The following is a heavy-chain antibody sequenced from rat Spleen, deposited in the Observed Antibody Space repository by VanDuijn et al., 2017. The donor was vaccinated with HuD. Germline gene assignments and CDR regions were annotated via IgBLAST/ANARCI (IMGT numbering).Heavy chain of an antibody. CDR2: TWIDENT. V-gene: IGHV2-32*01. CDR3: ARDRTCPFDY. J-gene: IGHJ2*01. CDR1: GFSLTSYH. Sequence: QVQLKESGPGLVQPSQTLSLTCTVSGFSLTSYHRHWVRQPPGKGLEWMGVTWIDENTAYNSFFKSRLSISRDTSKSKVYLKMNSLQTEDTATYYCARDRTCPFDYWGQGVKVTVSS. D-gene: IGHD3-1*01.